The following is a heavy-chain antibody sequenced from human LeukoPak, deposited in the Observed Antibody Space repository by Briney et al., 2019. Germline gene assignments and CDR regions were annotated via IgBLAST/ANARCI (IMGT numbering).Heavy chain of an antibody. CDR1: GFTFSSYW. D-gene: IGHD6-19*01. V-gene: IGHV3-7*03. CDR3: ARDRGSSGFDAFDI. J-gene: IGHJ3*02. CDR2: IKQDGSEK. Sequence: PGGSLRLSCAASGFTFSSYWMSWVRQAPEKGLEWVANIKQDGSEKYYVDSVKGRFTISRDNSKNSLYLQMNSLRAEDTAVYYCARDRGSSGFDAFDIWGQGTMVTVSS.